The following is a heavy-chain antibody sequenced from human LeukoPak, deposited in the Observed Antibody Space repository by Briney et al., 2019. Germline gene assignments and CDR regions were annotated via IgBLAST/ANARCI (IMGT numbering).Heavy chain of an antibody. Sequence: GRSLGLSCAVSGFTFSRYGMHWVRQAPGKGLEWVAVIWYDGSNKYYADSVKGRFTISRDNSKNTLYLQMNSLRAEDTAVYYCAREMDTGIRYYFDYWGQGTLVTVSS. CDR3: AREMDTGIRYYFDY. CDR1: GFTFSRYG. CDR2: IWYDGSNK. D-gene: IGHD5-18*01. J-gene: IGHJ4*02. V-gene: IGHV3-33*01.